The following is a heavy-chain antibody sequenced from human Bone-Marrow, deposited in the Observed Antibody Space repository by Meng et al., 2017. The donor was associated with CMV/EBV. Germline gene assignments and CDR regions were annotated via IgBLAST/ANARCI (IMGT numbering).Heavy chain of an antibody. D-gene: IGHD6-6*01. J-gene: IGHJ5*02. Sequence: ASVKVSCKASGYTFTTYDIDWVRQATGQGLEWMGWMNPNSSNTGYAQKFEGRVTMTRNTSISTAYMELSSLRSEGTAVYYSSRRGVAARRGSWFDPWGQGPPVTGSS. CDR1: GYTFTTYD. CDR3: SRRGVAARRGSWFDP. V-gene: IGHV1-8*01. CDR2: MNPNSSNT.